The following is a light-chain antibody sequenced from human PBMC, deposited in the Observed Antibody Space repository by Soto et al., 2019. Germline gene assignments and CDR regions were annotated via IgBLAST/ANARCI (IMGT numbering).Light chain of an antibody. CDR3: QQYGSSPYT. J-gene: IGKJ2*01. CDR2: GAS. V-gene: IGKV3-20*01. CDR1: QSVSSSY. Sequence: ENVLTQSPGTLSLSPGERATLSCRASQSVSSSYLAWYQQKPGQAPRLLMYGASSRATGFPDRFSGSGSGTDFTLTISRLEPEDFAVYYCQQYGSSPYTFGQGTKLEIK.